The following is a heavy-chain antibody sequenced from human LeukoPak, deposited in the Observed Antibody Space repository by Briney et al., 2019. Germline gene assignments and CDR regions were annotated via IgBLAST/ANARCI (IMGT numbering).Heavy chain of an antibody. D-gene: IGHD2-2*01. CDR1: GYSFSSYW. CDR3: ARASTSISHPKWFDA. V-gene: IGHV5-51*01. CDR2: IYPGDYDT. Sequence: GESLKISCKGSGYSFSSYWIGWVRQMPGKGLEWMGIIYPGDYDTRYSPSFQGQVTISVDKSISTAYLQWSSLKASDTAMYYCARASTSISHPKWFDAWGQGTQVTVSS. J-gene: IGHJ5*02.